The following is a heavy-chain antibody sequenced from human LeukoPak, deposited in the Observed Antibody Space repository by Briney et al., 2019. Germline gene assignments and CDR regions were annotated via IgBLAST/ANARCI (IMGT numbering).Heavy chain of an antibody. D-gene: IGHD4-17*01. J-gene: IGHJ3*02. CDR1: GFTFDDYA. Sequence: GGSLRLSCAASGFTFDDYAMHWVRQAPGKGLEWVSLISWDGGSTGCADSVKGRFTLSRDNSKKSLYLQRNSLRTEDTAVYYCANPVTTVTWRDAFDIWGQGTMVTVSS. CDR2: ISWDGGST. CDR3: ANPVTTVTWRDAFDI. V-gene: IGHV3-43*02.